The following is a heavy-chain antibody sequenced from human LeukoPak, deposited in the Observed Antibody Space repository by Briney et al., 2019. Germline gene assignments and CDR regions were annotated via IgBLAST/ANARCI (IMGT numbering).Heavy chain of an antibody. CDR1: GGSFSDYY. Sequence: PSETLSLTCAVYGGSFSDYYWSWIRQPPGKGLEWIGYIYYSGSTYYNPSLKSRVTISVDTSKNQFSLKLSSVTAADTAVYYCARAGGRAYYFDYWGQGTLVTVSS. V-gene: IGHV4-30-4*01. CDR3: ARAGGRAYYFDY. J-gene: IGHJ4*02. CDR2: IYYSGST.